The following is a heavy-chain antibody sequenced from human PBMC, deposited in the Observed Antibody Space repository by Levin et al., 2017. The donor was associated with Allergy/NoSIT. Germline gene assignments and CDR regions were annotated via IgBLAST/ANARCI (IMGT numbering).Heavy chain of an antibody. CDR1: GYSFSSDW. Sequence: GGSLRLSCKGSGYSFSSDWIAWVRQMPGKGLEWMGIIYPGDSDTRYSPSFQGQVTISADKSISTAYLQWNSLKASDTAMYYCARLSRSRGDHDYGVYYFDVWGRGTLVTVSS. V-gene: IGHV5-51*01. CDR3: ARLSRSRGDHDYGVYYFDV. CDR2: IYPGDSDT. D-gene: IGHD5-12*01. J-gene: IGHJ2*01.